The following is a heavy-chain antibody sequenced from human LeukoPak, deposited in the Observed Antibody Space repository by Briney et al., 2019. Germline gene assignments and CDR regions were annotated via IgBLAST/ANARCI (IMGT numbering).Heavy chain of an antibody. J-gene: IGHJ5*02. CDR2: ISYDGSNK. Sequence: GRSLRLSCAASGFTFSSYGIHWVRQAPGKGLEWVALISYDGSNKYYADSLKGRFTISRDNSKSTLYLQMNSLRAEDTAVYYCAKGLGYSQFVGVEAWGQGTLVTVSS. CDR1: GFTFSSYG. CDR3: AKGLGYSQFVGVEA. D-gene: IGHD3-22*01. V-gene: IGHV3-30*18.